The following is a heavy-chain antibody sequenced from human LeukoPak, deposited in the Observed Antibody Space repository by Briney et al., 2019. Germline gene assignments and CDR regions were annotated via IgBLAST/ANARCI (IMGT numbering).Heavy chain of an antibody. CDR3: ARFRDCSGGSCYYDAFDI. CDR2: INPNSGGT. CDR1: GYTFTGYY. D-gene: IGHD2-15*01. Sequence: ASVKVSCKASGYTFTGYYMHWVRQAPGQGLEWMGWINPNSGGTNYTQKFRGRVTMTRDTSISTAYMELSRLRSDDTAVYYCARFRDCSGGSCYYDAFDIWGQGTMVTVSS. V-gene: IGHV1-2*02. J-gene: IGHJ3*02.